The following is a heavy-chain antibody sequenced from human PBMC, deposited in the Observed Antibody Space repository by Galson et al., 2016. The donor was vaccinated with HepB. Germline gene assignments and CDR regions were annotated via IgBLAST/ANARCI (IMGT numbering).Heavy chain of an antibody. Sequence: TLSLTCAVSGGSLSSSNWWSWVRQPPGKRLEWVGEIYHSGSTNYNPSLESRVTISVDKSKNQVSLKLSSVTAADTAVYYCARKKVRGVIIVSHFYYGMDVWGQGTTVIVSS. J-gene: IGHJ6*02. CDR2: IYHSGST. CDR3: ARKKVRGVIIVSHFYYGMDV. CDR1: GGSLSSSNW. V-gene: IGHV4-4*02. D-gene: IGHD3-10*01.